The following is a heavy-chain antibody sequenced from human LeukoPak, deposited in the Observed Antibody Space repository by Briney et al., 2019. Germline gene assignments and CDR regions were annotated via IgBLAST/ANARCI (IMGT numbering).Heavy chain of an antibody. V-gene: IGHV4-59*01. D-gene: IGHD6-13*01. J-gene: IGHJ4*02. Sequence: SETLSLTCTVSGGSIRSYYWFWIRQPPGKGLEWIGNMYYSGSTNYNPSLKSRVTISVDTSRNQFSLKLSSVTAADTAVYYYARAESSSWVDHWGQGTLVTVSS. CDR1: GGSIRSYY. CDR3: ARAESSSWVDH. CDR2: MYYSGST.